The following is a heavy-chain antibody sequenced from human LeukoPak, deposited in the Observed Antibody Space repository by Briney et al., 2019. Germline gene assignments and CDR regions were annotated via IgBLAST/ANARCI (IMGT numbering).Heavy chain of an antibody. J-gene: IGHJ6*02. D-gene: IGHD3-22*01. V-gene: IGHV5-10-1*01. CDR1: GYSFPTYW. CDR3: ARHSGSGMDV. CDR2: IDCSDSYS. Sequence: GESLKISCKGSGYSFPTYWISWVRQIPGKGLEWMGRIDCSDSYSNYSPSFKGHVTISADKSTGTAYLQCGSLKASDTALYYCARHSGSGMDVWGQGTTVTVSS.